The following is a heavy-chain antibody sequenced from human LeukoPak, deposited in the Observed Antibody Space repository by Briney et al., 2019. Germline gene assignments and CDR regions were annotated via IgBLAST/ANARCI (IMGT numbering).Heavy chain of an antibody. CDR2: INWNGGST. J-gene: IGHJ4*02. V-gene: IGHV3-20*01. Sequence: PGGSLRLSCAASGFTFDDYGMSWVRQAPGKGLEWVSGINWNGGSTGYADSVKGRFTISRDNAKNPLYLQMNSLRAEDTALYHCARNTAAGLFDYWGQGTLVTVSS. CDR3: ARNTAAGLFDY. CDR1: GFTFDDYG. D-gene: IGHD6-13*01.